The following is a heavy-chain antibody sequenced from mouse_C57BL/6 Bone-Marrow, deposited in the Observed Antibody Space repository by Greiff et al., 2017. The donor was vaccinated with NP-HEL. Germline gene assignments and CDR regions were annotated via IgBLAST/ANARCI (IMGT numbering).Heavy chain of an antibody. Sequence: VQLQQSGPELVKPGASVKISCKASGYTFTDYYMNWVKQSHGKSLEWIGDINPNNGGTSYNQKFKGKATLTVDKSSSTAYMELRSLTSEDSAVYYCARGFITTVVAFYWYFDVWGTGTTVTVSS. CDR1: GYTFTDYY. CDR3: ARGFITTVVAFYWYFDV. CDR2: INPNNGGT. V-gene: IGHV1-26*01. D-gene: IGHD1-1*01. J-gene: IGHJ1*03.